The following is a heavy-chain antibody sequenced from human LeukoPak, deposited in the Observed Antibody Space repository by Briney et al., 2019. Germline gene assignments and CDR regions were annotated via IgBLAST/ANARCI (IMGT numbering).Heavy chain of an antibody. Sequence: TGGSLRLSCAASGFTFSSYAMSWVRQAPGKGLEWVSAISGSGGSTYYADSVKGRFTISRDNSKNTLYLQMNSLRAEDTAVYYCARRRIAASIIDYWGQGTLVTVSS. D-gene: IGHD6-6*01. CDR1: GFTFSSYA. CDR3: ARRRIAASIIDY. J-gene: IGHJ4*02. V-gene: IGHV3-23*01. CDR2: ISGSGGST.